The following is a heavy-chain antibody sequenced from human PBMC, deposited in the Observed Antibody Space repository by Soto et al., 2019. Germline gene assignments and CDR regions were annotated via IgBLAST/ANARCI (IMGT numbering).Heavy chain of an antibody. CDR3: VRDQATGRSWVDPDF. CDR2: ISTSGKTI. V-gene: IGHV3-48*02. Sequence: VQLVESGGGLVQPGGSLRLSCAASGFTLSGYAMNWVRQAPGKGLEWVAFISTSGKTISYADSVMGRFTISKDIAKNSLYLQMNSLRNEDTAVYYCVRDQATGRSWVDPDFWGQGTLVTVSS. J-gene: IGHJ4*02. D-gene: IGHD2-15*01. CDR1: GFTLSGYA.